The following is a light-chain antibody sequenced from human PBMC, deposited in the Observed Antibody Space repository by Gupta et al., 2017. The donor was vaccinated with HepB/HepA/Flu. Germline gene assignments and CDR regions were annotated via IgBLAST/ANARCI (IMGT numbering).Light chain of an antibody. CDR2: KAS. J-gene: IGKJ4*01. V-gene: IGKV1-5*03. Sequence: DIQMTPSPSTLSASVGDSVTITCRASQSISTWLAWYQQRPGNAPNLLIYKASTLQSGVPSRFSGSGSGTDFTLTISSLQPDDSATYYCQQYKTYSGTFGGGTKVEIK. CDR3: QQYKTYSGT. CDR1: QSISTW.